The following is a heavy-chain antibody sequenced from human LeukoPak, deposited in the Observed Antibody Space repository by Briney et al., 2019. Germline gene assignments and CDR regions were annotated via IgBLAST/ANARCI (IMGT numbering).Heavy chain of an antibody. V-gene: IGHV3-7*01. Sequence: GGSLRLSRAASGFTFSSYWMSWVRQAPGKGLEWVANIKQDGSEKYYVDSVKGRFTISRDNAKNSLYLQMNSLRAEETAVYYCARDLGETWGDSSGYYYGWGQGTLVTVSS. CDR1: GFTFSSYW. J-gene: IGHJ4*02. D-gene: IGHD3-22*01. CDR2: IKQDGSEK. CDR3: ARDLGETWGDSSGYYYG.